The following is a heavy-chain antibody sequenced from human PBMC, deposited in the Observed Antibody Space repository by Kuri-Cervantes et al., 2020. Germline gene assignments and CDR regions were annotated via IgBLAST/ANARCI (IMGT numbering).Heavy chain of an antibody. V-gene: IGHV4-61*01. Sequence: SQTLSLTCAVSGGSVSSPSYYWSWIRQPPGKRLEWIGHIYYNGDTKYSPSLRSRVTMSVDTSKNQFSLKLSSVTAADTAVYCCATNPNQWPGWFDPWGQGTLVTVSS. CDR2: IYYNGDT. J-gene: IGHJ5*02. CDR1: GGSVSSPSYY. D-gene: IGHD6-19*01. CDR3: ATNPNQWPGWFDP.